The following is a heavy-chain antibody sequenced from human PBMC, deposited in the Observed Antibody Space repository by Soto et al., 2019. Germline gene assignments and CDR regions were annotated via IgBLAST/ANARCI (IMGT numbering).Heavy chain of an antibody. J-gene: IGHJ6*01. D-gene: IGHD2-2*02. CDR2: IYSDGST. V-gene: IGHV3-53*01. CDR3: ARDCSSTSCYTPNYGMDV. Sequence: WGSLRISCASYVFSVSGNYMSWVRQAPGKGLEWVSVIYSDGSTYYADSVKGRFTISRDNSKNMMYLQMNSLRAEDTAVYYCARDCSSTSCYTPNYGMDVWGQGTTVTVSS. CDR1: VFSVSGNY.